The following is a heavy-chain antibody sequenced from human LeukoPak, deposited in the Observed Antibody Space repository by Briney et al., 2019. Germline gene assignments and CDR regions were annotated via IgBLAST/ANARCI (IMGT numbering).Heavy chain of an antibody. Sequence: SETLSLTCNVSVDSIRDYYWSWVRQPPGKGLEWIGYITYTGSTNYNPSLKSRLTMSIDTSNKRFSLSLSSVTSADTAVYFCARALGVLSGVFDLWGQGAMVIVSS. D-gene: IGHD3-10*01. J-gene: IGHJ3*01. V-gene: IGHV4-59*01. CDR1: VDSIRDYY. CDR2: ITYTGST. CDR3: ARALGVLSGVFDL.